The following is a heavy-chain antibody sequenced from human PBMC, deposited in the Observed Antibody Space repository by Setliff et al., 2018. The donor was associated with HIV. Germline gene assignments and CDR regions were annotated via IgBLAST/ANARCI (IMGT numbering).Heavy chain of an antibody. Sequence: SETLSLTCTVSGDSIGSSSYYWAWIRQPPGKGLEWIGNIYYSGSTYQNPSLKSRVTISVDTSKNQYSLKLSSVTAADTAVYYCARLAASIAARRRFDYWGQGTLVTVSS. CDR1: GDSIGSSSYY. CDR3: ARLAASIAARRRFDY. D-gene: IGHD6-6*01. J-gene: IGHJ4*02. CDR2: IYYSGST. V-gene: IGHV4-39*01.